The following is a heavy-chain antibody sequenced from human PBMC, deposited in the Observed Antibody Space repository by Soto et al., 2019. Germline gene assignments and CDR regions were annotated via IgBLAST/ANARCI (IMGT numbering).Heavy chain of an antibody. J-gene: IGHJ1*01. CDR2: INAGNGNT. Sequence: ASVKVSCKASGYTFTSYAMHWVRQAPGQRLEWMGWINAGNGNTKYSQKFQGRVTITRDTSASTAYMELSSLRSEDTAVYYCARSARLVAANSAEYFQHWGQGTLVTVSS. CDR3: ARSARLVAANSAEYFQH. V-gene: IGHV1-3*01. D-gene: IGHD5-12*01. CDR1: GYTFTSYA.